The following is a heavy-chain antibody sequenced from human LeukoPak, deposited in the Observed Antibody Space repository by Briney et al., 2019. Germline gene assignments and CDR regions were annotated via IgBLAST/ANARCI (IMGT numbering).Heavy chain of an antibody. V-gene: IGHV3-30*02. Sequence: GGSLRLSCAASGFTFSSYGMHWVRQAPGKGLEWVAFIRYDGSNKYYADSVKGRFTISRGNAKNSVYLQMNSLRAEDTAVYYCARDIKGQYQDAFDIWGQGTMVTVSS. CDR3: ARDIKGQYQDAFDI. CDR2: IRYDGSNK. J-gene: IGHJ3*02. CDR1: GFTFSSYG. D-gene: IGHD2-2*01.